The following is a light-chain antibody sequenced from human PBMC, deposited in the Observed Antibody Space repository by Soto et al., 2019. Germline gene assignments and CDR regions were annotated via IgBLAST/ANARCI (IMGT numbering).Light chain of an antibody. Sequence: DIQTTQSPSSLSASVGDRVTITCRASQSISSYLNWYQQKPGKAPKILIYAASSLQSGVPSRFSGSGSGTDFTLTISSLKHEDFATYYCQQRYSTTRTFGQGTRLEIK. CDR2: AAS. CDR3: QQRYSTTRT. J-gene: IGKJ5*01. V-gene: IGKV1-39*01. CDR1: QSISSY.